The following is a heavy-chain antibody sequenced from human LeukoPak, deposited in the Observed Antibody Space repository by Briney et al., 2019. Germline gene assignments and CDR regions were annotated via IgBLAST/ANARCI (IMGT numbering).Heavy chain of an antibody. CDR1: GYTFTSYD. J-gene: IGHJ4*02. Sequence: GASVKVSCKASGYTFTSYDINWVRQATGQGLEWMGRMNPNSGNTGYAQKFQGRVTMTRNTSISTAYMELSSLRSEDTAVYYCARGLRPDSSGTFDYWGQGTLVTVSS. CDR3: ARGLRPDSSGTFDY. D-gene: IGHD3-22*01. V-gene: IGHV1-8*01. CDR2: MNPNSGNT.